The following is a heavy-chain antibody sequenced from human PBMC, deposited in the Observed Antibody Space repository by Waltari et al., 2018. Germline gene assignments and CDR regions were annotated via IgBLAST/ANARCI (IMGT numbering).Heavy chain of an antibody. CDR3: AGLTTQLWSHRKTYGMDV. Sequence: QLQLQESGSGLVKPSQTLSLTCAVSGGSISSGGYSWSWIRQPPGKGLEWIGYIYHSGSTYYNPSLKSRVTISVDRSKNQFSLKLSSVTAADTAVYYCAGLTTQLWSHRKTYGMDVWGQGTTVTVSS. J-gene: IGHJ6*02. D-gene: IGHD3-3*01. CDR2: IYHSGST. V-gene: IGHV4-30-2*02. CDR1: GGSISSGGYS.